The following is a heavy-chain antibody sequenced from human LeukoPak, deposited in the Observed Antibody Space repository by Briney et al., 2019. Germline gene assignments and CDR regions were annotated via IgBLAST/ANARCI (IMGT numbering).Heavy chain of an antibody. CDR3: ASTDILTGYYTQPSYYFDY. Sequence: SETLSLTCAVQGGSFSGFFWTWMRQPPGKGPEWIGEINQSRGTNYNPSLKSRATISVDTSKNQFSLKLSSVTAADTAVYYCASTDILTGYYTQPSYYFDYWGQGTLVTVSS. CDR1: GGSFSGFF. CDR2: INQSRGT. D-gene: IGHD3-9*01. J-gene: IGHJ4*02. V-gene: IGHV4-34*01.